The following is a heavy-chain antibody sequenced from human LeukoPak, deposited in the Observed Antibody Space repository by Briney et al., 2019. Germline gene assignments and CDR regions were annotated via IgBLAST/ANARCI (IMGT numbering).Heavy chain of an antibody. Sequence: PSETLSLTCTVSGGSISSGGYYWSWIRQHPGKGLEWIGYIYYSGSTYYNPSLKSRVTISVDTSKNQFSLKLSSVTAADTAVYYCARARIQLWFLGAPRAYFDYWGQGTLVTVSS. CDR3: ARARIQLWFLGAPRAYFDY. D-gene: IGHD5-18*01. CDR2: IYYSGST. V-gene: IGHV4-31*03. CDR1: GGSISSGGYY. J-gene: IGHJ4*02.